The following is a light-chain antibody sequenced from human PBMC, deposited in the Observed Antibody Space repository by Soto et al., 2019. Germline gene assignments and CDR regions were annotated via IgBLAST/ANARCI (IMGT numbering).Light chain of an antibody. V-gene: IGKV1-9*01. Sequence: DIQLTQSPSFLSASVGDRVTITCRASQGISSYLAWYQQKPGKAPKLLIHAASTLQSGVPSRFSGSGSGTEFTLTISSLQPEDFATYYCQQLNSYPQITFGQGTRLEIK. CDR2: AAS. CDR3: QQLNSYPQIT. CDR1: QGISSY. J-gene: IGKJ5*01.